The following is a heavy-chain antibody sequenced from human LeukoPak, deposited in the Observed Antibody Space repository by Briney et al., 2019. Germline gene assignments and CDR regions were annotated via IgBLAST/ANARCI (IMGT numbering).Heavy chain of an antibody. D-gene: IGHD5-18*01. J-gene: IGHJ4*02. Sequence: ASVRVSCKASGYTFTSYYMHWVRQAPGQGLEWMGIINPSGGRTSYAQKFQGRVTMTRDTSTSTVYMELSSLRSEDTAVYYCARAGDTAMVIEYWGQGTLVTISS. V-gene: IGHV1-46*01. CDR1: GYTFTSYY. CDR3: ARAGDTAMVIEY. CDR2: INPSGGRT.